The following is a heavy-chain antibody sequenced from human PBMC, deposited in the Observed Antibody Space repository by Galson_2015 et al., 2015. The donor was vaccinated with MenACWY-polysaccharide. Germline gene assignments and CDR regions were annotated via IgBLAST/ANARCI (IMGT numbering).Heavy chain of an antibody. Sequence: SVKVSCKASGYKFSSYDINWVRQASGQGLEWMGLMNPNSGNTGYAQKFQGRVAMTRNTATSTAYMELRMLRYDDTAVYYCTRIIARKHTFVDSWGQGTLVSVS. CDR1: GYKFSSYD. CDR2: MNPNSGNT. J-gene: IGHJ4*02. D-gene: IGHD2-21*01. V-gene: IGHV1-8*01. CDR3: TRIIARKHTFVDS.